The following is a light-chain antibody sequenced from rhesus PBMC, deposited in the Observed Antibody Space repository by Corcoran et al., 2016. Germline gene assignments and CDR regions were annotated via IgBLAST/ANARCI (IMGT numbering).Light chain of an antibody. CDR3: QQYSRAPFT. V-gene: IGKV1-21*01. J-gene: IGKJ3*01. CDR2: KAS. Sequence: DIQMTQSPSSLSASVGDRVTITCRASQGISSWLAWYQQKPGKAPKLLIYKASSLQSGVPSRFSGIGSGTDFTLTISSLQPEDSATYYCQQYSRAPFTFGPGTKLDIK. CDR1: QGISSW.